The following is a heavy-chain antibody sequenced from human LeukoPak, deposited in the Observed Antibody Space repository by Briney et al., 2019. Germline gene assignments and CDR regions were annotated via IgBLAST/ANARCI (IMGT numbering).Heavy chain of an antibody. J-gene: IGHJ4*02. V-gene: IGHV3-15*01. CDR2: INSKTDGGTT. CDR3: AKVVAWVDY. D-gene: IGHD2-15*01. CDR1: GFTFSNAW. Sequence: GGSLRLSCAASGFTFSNAWMSWVRQAPGKGLEWVGRINSKTDGGTTDYAAPVKGRFTISSDGSKNTVYLQMSSLKTEDTAVYYCAKVVAWVDYWGQGTLVTVSS.